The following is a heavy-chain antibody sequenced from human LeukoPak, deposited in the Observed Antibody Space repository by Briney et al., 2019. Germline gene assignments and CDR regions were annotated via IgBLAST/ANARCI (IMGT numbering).Heavy chain of an antibody. Sequence: GGSLRLPCVASGFPFSSYWMTWVRQAPGKGLEWVANIKQDGSKKSYEDSVKGRFTISRDNAKNSLYLQMNSLRAEDTAIYYCTRVGYIDEGIDYWGQGTLVTVSS. CDR2: IKQDGSKK. CDR1: GFPFSSYW. V-gene: IGHV3-7*04. D-gene: IGHD5-24*01. CDR3: TRVGYIDEGIDY. J-gene: IGHJ4*02.